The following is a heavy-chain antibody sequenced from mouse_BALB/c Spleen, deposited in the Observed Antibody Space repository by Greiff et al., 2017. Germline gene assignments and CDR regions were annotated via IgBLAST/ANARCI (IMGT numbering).Heavy chain of an antibody. CDR3: ARAVVATDYAMDD. V-gene: IGHV1-12*01. CDR2: IYPGNGDT. D-gene: IGHD1-1*01. J-gene: IGHJ4*01. Sequence: QVQLQQPGAELVKPGASVKMSCKASGYTFTSYNMHWVKQTPGQGLEWIGAIYPGNGDTTYNQKFKGKATLTADKSSSTAYMQLSSLTSEDSAGYYCARAVVATDYAMDDWGQGTSVTVSS. CDR1: GYTFTSYN.